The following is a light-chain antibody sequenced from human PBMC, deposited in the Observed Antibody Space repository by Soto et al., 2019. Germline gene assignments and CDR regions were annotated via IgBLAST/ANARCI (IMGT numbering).Light chain of an antibody. J-gene: IGKJ1*01. CDR2: AAS. CDR3: QQSYNSPPT. CDR1: HSIGTY. Sequence: DIQMTQSPSPLSASVGDAVTITCRAGHSIGTYLSWYQLKPGKPPRLLIYAASSLQTGVPSRFSGSGSGTDFTLTITGLQPEDFATYSCQQSYNSPPTFGQGTRVQLE. V-gene: IGKV1-39*01.